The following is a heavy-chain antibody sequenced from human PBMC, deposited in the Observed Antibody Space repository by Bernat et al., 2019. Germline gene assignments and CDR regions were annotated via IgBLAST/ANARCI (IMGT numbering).Heavy chain of an antibody. Sequence: EVQLVESGGGLVQPGGSLRLSCAASGFTFSSYAMHWVRQAPGKGLEYVSAISSNGGSTYYANSVKGRFTISRDNSKNTLYLQMGSLRAEDMAVYYCARDGAPYYDFWSGYYWYYYYGMDVWGQGTTVTVS. CDR1: GFTFSSYA. CDR2: ISSNGGST. V-gene: IGHV3-64*01. J-gene: IGHJ6*02. CDR3: ARDGAPYYDFWSGYYWYYYYGMDV. D-gene: IGHD3-3*01.